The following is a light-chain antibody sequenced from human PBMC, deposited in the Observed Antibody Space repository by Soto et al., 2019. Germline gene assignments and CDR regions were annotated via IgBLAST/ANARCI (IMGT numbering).Light chain of an antibody. CDR3: QHYGRSWVT. J-gene: IGKJ5*01. CDR2: GTS. Sequence: LTQSPGTLSLSPGERATLSCRASQSVSSGYLAWYQQKPGQAPRLFIYGTSNRATDIPDRFSGSGSGTDFTLTINSLEPEDVAVYYCQHYGRSWVTFGQGTRLETK. V-gene: IGKV3-20*01. CDR1: QSVSSGY.